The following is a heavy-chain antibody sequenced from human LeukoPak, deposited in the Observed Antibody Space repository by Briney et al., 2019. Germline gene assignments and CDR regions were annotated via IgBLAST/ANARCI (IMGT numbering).Heavy chain of an antibody. J-gene: IGHJ5*02. Sequence: SETLSLTCTVSGYSISSDYYWGWIRQPPGKGLEWIGSIYHSGSTYYNPSLKSRVTISVDTSKNQFSLKLNSVTAADTAVYYCARGLDSGFYQYKGFAPWGQGTLVTVSS. CDR2: IYHSGST. CDR1: GYSISSDYY. D-gene: IGHD3-22*01. V-gene: IGHV4-38-2*02. CDR3: ARGLDSGFYQYKGFAP.